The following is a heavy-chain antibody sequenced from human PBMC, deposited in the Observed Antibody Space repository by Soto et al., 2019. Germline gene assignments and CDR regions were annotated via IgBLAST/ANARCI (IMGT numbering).Heavy chain of an antibody. D-gene: IGHD2-21*02. V-gene: IGHV3-33*01. CDR3: ARDLGYSPYCGGDCYSPAGGMDV. J-gene: IGHJ6*02. CDR1: GFTFISYG. CDR2: IWYDGSNK. Sequence: GWSLRLSSAASGFTFISYGMHWVRPAPGKGLEWVAVIWYDGSNKYYADSVKGRFTISRDNSKNTLYLQMNSLRAEDTAVYYCARDLGYSPYCGGDCYSPAGGMDVWGQGTTVTVS.